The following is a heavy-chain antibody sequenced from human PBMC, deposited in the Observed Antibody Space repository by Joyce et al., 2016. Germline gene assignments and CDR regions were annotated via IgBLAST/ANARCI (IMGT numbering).Heavy chain of an antibody. CDR3: ASDIHYYNSSGYYWGAFDI. J-gene: IGHJ3*02. CDR1: GYIFTTYG. CDR2: ISAHHGNT. D-gene: IGHD3-22*01. V-gene: IGHV1-18*01. Sequence: QVQLVQSGSEVKKPGASVEVSCKASGYIFTTYGISWVRQAPGQGFEWMGWISAHHGNTKYAQKFQGRVTMTIDTSTSTAYMELESLRSDDTAVYYCASDIHYYNSSGYYWGAFDIWGQGTMVSVSS.